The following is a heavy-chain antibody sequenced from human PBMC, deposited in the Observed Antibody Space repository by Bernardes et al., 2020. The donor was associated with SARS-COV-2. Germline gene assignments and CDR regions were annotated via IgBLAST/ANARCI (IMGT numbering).Heavy chain of an antibody. J-gene: IGHJ3*02. CDR1: GFSLSTSGMC. V-gene: IGHV2-70*11. CDR2: IDWDDDK. Sequence: SGPTLVKLTQTLTLTCSFSGFSLSTSGMCMSWIRQPPGKALEWLARIDWDDDKYYSTSLKTRLTISKDTSKNQVVLTMTNMDPMDTATYYCARSSAGLRLSAFDIWGQGTMVTVSS. D-gene: IGHD5-12*01. CDR3: ARSSAGLRLSAFDI.